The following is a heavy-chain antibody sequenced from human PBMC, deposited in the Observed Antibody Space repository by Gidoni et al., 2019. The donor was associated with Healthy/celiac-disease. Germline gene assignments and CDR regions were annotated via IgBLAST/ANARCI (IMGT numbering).Heavy chain of an antibody. Sequence: QVQLVESGGGLVKPGGSLRLPCAASGFTFSDYYMSWIRQAPGKGLEWVSYISSSGSTIYYADAVKGRFTISRDNAKNSLYLQMNSLRAEDTAVYYCAREKQRVWSGMDYYYYYGMDVWGQGTTVTVSS. V-gene: IGHV3-11*01. CDR1: GFTFSDYY. CDR2: ISSSGSTI. CDR3: AREKQRVWSGMDYYYYYGMDV. D-gene: IGHD3-3*01. J-gene: IGHJ6*02.